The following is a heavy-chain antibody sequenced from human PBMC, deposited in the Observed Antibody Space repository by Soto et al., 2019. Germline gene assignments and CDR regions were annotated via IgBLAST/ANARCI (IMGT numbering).Heavy chain of an antibody. Sequence: SETLSLTCTVSGGSISSSSYYWGWIRQPPGKGLEWIGSIYYSGSTYYNPSLKSRVTISVDTSKNQFSLKLSSVTAADTAVYYCARNFDYGDYGDFDYWGQGTLVTVAS. V-gene: IGHV4-39*01. CDR1: GGSISSSSYY. CDR2: IYYSGST. J-gene: IGHJ4*02. D-gene: IGHD4-17*01. CDR3: ARNFDYGDYGDFDY.